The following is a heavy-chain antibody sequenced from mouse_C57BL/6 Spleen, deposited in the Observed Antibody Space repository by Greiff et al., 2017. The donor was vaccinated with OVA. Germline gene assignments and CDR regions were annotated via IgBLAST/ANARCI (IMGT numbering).Heavy chain of an antibody. CDR3: ARDDYDRVFAY. CDR1: GYSFTGYY. J-gene: IGHJ3*01. Sequence: EVQLQQSGPELVKPGASVKISCKASGYSFTGYYLNWVKQSPEKSLEWIGEINPSTGGTTYNQKFKAKATLTVDKSSSTAYMQLKSLTSEDSAVYYCARDDYDRVFAYWGQGTLVTVSA. V-gene: IGHV1-42*01. D-gene: IGHD2-4*01. CDR2: INPSTGGT.